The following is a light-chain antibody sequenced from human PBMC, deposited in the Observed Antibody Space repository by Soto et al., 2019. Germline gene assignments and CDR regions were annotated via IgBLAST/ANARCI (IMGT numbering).Light chain of an antibody. V-gene: IGKV1-5*01. CDR3: QQFAISAT. CDR2: DAS. CDR1: HNIERW. J-gene: IGKJ1*01. Sequence: DIQMTQSPSSLSASVGDRVTITCRASHNIERWMAWYQQKPGKAPSLLIFDASTLHSGVPSRFSGSGSGTDFTLTISSLQPDDFATYYCQQFAISATFGQGTKVDIK.